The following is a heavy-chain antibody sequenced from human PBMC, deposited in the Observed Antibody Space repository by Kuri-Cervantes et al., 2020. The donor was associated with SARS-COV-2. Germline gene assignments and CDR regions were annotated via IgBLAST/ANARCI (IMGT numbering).Heavy chain of an antibody. CDR3: ARASVRGIIITYHSYGMDV. CDR1: GYTFTGYY. Sequence: ASVKVSCKASGYTFTGYYMHWVRQAPGQGLEWMGWINPNSGGTIYAQKFQGWVTMTRDTSISTAYMELSRLRSDDTAVYYCARASVRGIIITYHSYGMDVWGQGTTVTVSS. V-gene: IGHV1-2*04. CDR2: INPNSGGT. D-gene: IGHD3-10*01. J-gene: IGHJ6*02.